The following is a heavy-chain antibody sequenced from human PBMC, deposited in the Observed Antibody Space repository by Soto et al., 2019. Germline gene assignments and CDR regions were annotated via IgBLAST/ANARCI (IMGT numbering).Heavy chain of an antibody. CDR2: ISSTSGTI. D-gene: IGHD2-15*01. CDR3: ARLSVRYCSGGSCSQLDY. CDR1: GFTFNSYS. V-gene: IGHV3-48*02. J-gene: IGHJ4*02. Sequence: EVQLVESGGGLVQPGGSLRLSCAASGFTFNSYSMTWVRQAPGKGLEWLSFISSTSGTIYYADSVKGRFTISRDNAKNSLYLQMNSLRDEDTAVYYWARLSVRYCSGGSCSQLDYWGQGTLVTVS.